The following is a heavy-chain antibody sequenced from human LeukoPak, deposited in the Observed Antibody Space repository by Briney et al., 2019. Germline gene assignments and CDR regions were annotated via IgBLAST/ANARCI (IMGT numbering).Heavy chain of an antibody. J-gene: IGHJ3*02. Sequence: ASGKVSCKVSGYTLTELSMHWVRQAPGQGLEWMGIINPSGGSTSYAQKFQGRVTMTRDTSTSTVYMELSSLRSEDTAVYYCARSPRITMVRGVSGAFDIWGQGTMVTVSS. CDR1: GYTLTELS. CDR3: ARSPRITMVRGVSGAFDI. D-gene: IGHD3-10*01. V-gene: IGHV1-46*01. CDR2: INPSGGST.